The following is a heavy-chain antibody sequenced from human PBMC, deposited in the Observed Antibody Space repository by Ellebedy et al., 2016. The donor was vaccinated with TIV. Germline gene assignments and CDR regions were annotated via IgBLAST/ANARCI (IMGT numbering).Heavy chain of an antibody. D-gene: IGHD6-13*01. V-gene: IGHV1-8*03. Sequence: ASVKVSCKASGYTFTSSDINWVRQAPGQGLEWMGWMNPNSGNTGYAQKFQGRVTITRNTSISTAYMELSSLRSGDTAVYYCARVRDNSWYYWGQGTLVTVSS. CDR1: GYTFTSSD. CDR2: MNPNSGNT. J-gene: IGHJ4*02. CDR3: ARVRDNSWYY.